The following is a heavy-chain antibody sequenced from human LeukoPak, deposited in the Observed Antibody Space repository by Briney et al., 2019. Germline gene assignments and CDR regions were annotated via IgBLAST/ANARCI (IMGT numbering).Heavy chain of an antibody. CDR1: GFTFSSYA. V-gene: IGHV3-23*01. Sequence: GGSLRLSCITSGFTFSSYAMTWIRQVPGKGLEWVATISGGGGSTYSGDSVKGRFTISRDNSKNTLYLQMNLLRVDDTAVYYCAKGRDFWVGRDYFDSWGQGVLVTVSS. D-gene: IGHD3-3*01. CDR2: ISGGGGST. CDR3: AKGRDFWVGRDYFDS. J-gene: IGHJ4*02.